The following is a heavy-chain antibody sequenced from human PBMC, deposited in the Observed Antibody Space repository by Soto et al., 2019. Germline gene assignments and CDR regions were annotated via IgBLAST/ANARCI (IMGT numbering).Heavy chain of an antibody. CDR3: AREGRPRYYDSSGYHIDY. D-gene: IGHD3-22*01. CDR1: GGTFSSYA. J-gene: IGHJ4*02. CDR2: IIPIFGTA. Sequence: QVQLVQSGAEVKKPGSSVKVSCKASGGTFSSYAISWVRQAPGQGLEWMGGIIPIFGTANYAQKFQGRVTITADESTSTAYMELSSLRSEDTAVYYCAREGRPRYYDSSGYHIDYWGQGTLVTGSS. V-gene: IGHV1-69*01.